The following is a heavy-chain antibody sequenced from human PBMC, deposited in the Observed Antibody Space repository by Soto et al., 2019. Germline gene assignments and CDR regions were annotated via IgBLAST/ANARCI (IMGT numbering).Heavy chain of an antibody. D-gene: IGHD3-3*01. CDR1: GFTFSSYE. CDR3: AGSADMIFGNNWFDP. V-gene: IGHV3-48*03. CDR2: ISSSGSTI. Sequence: PGGSLRLSCAASGFTFSSYEMNWVRQAPGKGLEWVSYISSSGSTIYYADSVKGRFTISRDNAKNSLYLQMNSLRAEDTAVYYCAGSADMIFGNNWFDPWGQGTLVTVSS. J-gene: IGHJ5*02.